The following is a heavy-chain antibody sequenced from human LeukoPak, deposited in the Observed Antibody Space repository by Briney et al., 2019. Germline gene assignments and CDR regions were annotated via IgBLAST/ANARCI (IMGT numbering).Heavy chain of an antibody. J-gene: IGHJ4*02. CDR1: GFSLSSYA. CDR3: AREGYSSSWYWDY. Sequence: PGGSLRLSCTVSGFSLSSYAMSWVRQAPGKGLEWVANIKQDGSEKYYVDSVKGRFTISRDNAKNSLYLQMNSLRAEDTAVYYCAREGYSSSWYWDYWGQGTLVTVSS. CDR2: IKQDGSEK. D-gene: IGHD6-13*01. V-gene: IGHV3-7*01.